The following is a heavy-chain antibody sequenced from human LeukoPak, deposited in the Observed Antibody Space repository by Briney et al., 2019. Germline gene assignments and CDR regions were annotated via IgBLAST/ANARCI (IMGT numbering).Heavy chain of an antibody. CDR1: GGSISSSSYY. J-gene: IGHJ4*02. V-gene: IGHV4-39*01. Sequence: SETLSLTCTVSGGSISSSSYYWGWIRQPPGKGREWVGSIYYSGSTYYNPSLKSRVTISVDTSKNQFSLKLRSVTAADTAVYYCARVYSNHFDYWGQGTLVTVSS. CDR3: ARVYSNHFDY. CDR2: IYYSGST. D-gene: IGHD6-13*01.